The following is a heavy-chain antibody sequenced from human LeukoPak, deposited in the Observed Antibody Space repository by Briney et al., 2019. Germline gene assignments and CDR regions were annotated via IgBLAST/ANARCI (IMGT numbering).Heavy chain of an antibody. CDR1: GGSFSGYY. J-gene: IGHJ4*02. D-gene: IGHD2-15*01. CDR2: INHSGST. Sequence: SETLSLTCAVYGGSFSGYYWSWIRQPPGKGLEWIGEINHSGSTNYNPSLKSRVTISVDTSKNQFSLKLSSVTAADTAVYYCARDHALGYCSGGSCYGYWGQGTLVTVSS. CDR3: ARDHALGYCSGGSCYGY. V-gene: IGHV4-34*01.